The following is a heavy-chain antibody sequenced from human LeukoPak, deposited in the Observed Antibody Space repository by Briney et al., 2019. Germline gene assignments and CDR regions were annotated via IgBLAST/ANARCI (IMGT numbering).Heavy chain of an antibody. D-gene: IGHD1-26*01. V-gene: IGHV3-15*01. J-gene: IGHJ1*01. CDR1: GFTFSNAG. Sequence: GGSLRLSCAASGFTFSNAGMSWVRQAPGKGLEWVGRIKSKTDGGTTDYAAPVKGRFTIPRDDSKNTLYLQMNSLKTEDTAVYYCIGSYSLPIQHWGQGTLVTVSS. CDR2: IKSKTDGGTT. CDR3: IGSYSLPIQH.